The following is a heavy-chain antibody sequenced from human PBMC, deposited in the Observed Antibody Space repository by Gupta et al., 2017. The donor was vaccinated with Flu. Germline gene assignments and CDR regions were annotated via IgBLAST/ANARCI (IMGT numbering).Heavy chain of an antibody. CDR2: ISDGGYST. D-gene: IGHD6-13*01. CDR1: GFTSCRYT. V-gene: IGHV3-23*01. J-gene: IGHJ4*02. CDR3: AKDPGLGSSQYYFDY. Sequence: VQPGGSLRPHCPATGFTSCRYTMTWGRRATGKGLEWFSAISDGGYSTSNADSVRGRFTISRDNSKNTLYLQMNRLRAEDTAVYYCAKDPGLGSSQYYFDYWGQGTLVTVSS.